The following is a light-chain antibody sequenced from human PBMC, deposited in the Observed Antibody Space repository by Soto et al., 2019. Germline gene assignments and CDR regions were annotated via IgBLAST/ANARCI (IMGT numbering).Light chain of an antibody. J-gene: IGKJ5*01. CDR1: QAISSA. CDR2: DAS. Sequence: AIQLTQSPSSLSASVGERVTITCRASQAISSAVAWYQQKPGKAPRLLIYDASSLESGVPSRFSGSGSGTDFTLTISSLQPEDFATYYCQQFNDYQGTFGQGTRLEIK. CDR3: QQFNDYQGT. V-gene: IGKV1D-13*01.